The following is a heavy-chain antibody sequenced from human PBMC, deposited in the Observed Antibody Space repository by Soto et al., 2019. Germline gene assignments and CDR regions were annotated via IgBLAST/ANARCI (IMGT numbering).Heavy chain of an antibody. J-gene: IGHJ5*02. CDR2: IYYSGST. V-gene: IGHV4-31*03. CDR3: ATSYRGGDCYEDNPWFDP. CDR1: GGSIXSGCYY. Sequence: LSLTCTVSGGSIXSGCYYWSWILQHPGKGLEWIGYIYYSGSTYYNPSLKSRVTISVDTSKNQFSLKLSSVTAADTAVYYCATSYRGGDCYEDNPWFDPWGQGTLVTVSS. D-gene: IGHD2-21*02.